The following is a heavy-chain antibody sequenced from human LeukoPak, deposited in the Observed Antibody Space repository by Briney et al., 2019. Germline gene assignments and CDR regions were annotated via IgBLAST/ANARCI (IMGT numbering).Heavy chain of an antibody. J-gene: IGHJ1*01. Sequence: GGSLRLSCAASGFTFSSYAMSWVRQAPGKGLEWVSAISGSGGSTYYADSVKGRFTISRDNSKNTLYLQMNSLRAEDTAVYYCAKRVYYDSSGYNTGSRYFQHWGQGTLVTVSS. CDR3: AKRVYYDSSGYNTGSRYFQH. CDR1: GFTFSSYA. CDR2: ISGSGGST. D-gene: IGHD3-22*01. V-gene: IGHV3-23*01.